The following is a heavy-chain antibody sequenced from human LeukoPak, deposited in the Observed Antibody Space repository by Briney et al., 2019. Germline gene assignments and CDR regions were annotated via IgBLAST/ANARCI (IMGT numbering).Heavy chain of an antibody. CDR3: ARDVGSLNWFDP. CDR2: IYTSGST. V-gene: IGHV4-61*02. CDR1: GGSISSGSYY. J-gene: IGHJ5*02. D-gene: IGHD2-15*01. Sequence: SETLSLTCTVPGGSISSGSYYWSWIRQPAGKGLEWIGRIYTSGSTNYNPSLKSRVTMSVDTSKNQFSLKLSSVTAADTAVYYCARDVGSLNWFDPWGQGTLVTVSS.